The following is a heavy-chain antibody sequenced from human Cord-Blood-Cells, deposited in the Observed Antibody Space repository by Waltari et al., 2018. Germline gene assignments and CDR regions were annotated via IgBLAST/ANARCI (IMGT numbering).Heavy chain of an antibody. V-gene: IGHV4-39*01. CDR2: IYYSGST. J-gene: IGHJ5*02. Sequence: QLQLQESGPGLVKPSETLSLTCTVSGGSISSSSYYCGWIRQPPGKGLEWIGSIYYSGSTYYNPSLKSRVTISVDTSKNQFSLKLSSVTAADTAVYYCARRSAYSSSSWFDPWGQGTLVTVSS. D-gene: IGHD6-6*01. CDR1: GGSISSSSYY. CDR3: ARRSAYSSSSWFDP.